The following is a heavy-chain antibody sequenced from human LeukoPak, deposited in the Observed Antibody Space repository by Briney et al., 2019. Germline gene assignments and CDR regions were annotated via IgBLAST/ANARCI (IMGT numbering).Heavy chain of an antibody. D-gene: IGHD2-2*01. CDR3: ARASLHYCSSTSCYLKYYYMDV. CDR2: IYYSGST. V-gene: IGHV4-39*07. CDR1: GGSISSSSYY. Sequence: PSETLSLTCSISGGSISSSSYYWGWIRQPPGKGLEWIGSIYYSGSTYYNPSLKSRVTMSVDTSKNQFSLKLSSVTAADTAVYYCARASLHYCSSTSCYLKYYYMDVWGKGTTVAVSS. J-gene: IGHJ6*03.